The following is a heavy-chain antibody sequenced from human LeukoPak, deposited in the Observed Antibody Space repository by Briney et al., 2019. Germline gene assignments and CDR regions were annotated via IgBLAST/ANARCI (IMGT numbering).Heavy chain of an antibody. CDR3: ARGLPGASGGGTFDF. J-gene: IGHJ4*02. CDR2: IYTGGNI. V-gene: IGHV3-53*01. Sequence: GGSLRLSCAASGFTVSSNYMTWVRQAPGKGLEWVSVIYTGGNIYYTDSVKGRFTISRDNSKNTLYLQMNSLRAEDTAMYYCARGLPGASGGGTFDFWGQGTLVTVSS. D-gene: IGHD1-7*01. CDR1: GFTVSSNY.